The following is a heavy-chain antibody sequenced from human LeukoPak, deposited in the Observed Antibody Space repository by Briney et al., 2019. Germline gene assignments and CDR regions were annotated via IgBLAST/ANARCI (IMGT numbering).Heavy chain of an antibody. D-gene: IGHD3-10*01. V-gene: IGHV5-51*01. CDR2: FYPGESDT. Sequence: GESLKISFKGSGYSFTSYWIGRVRQMPGKGVEWMGIFYPGESDTRYSTSFEGQVTISADNSINTAYLQWSSLKASDTAMYYCTRHLRGSGTYPIDYWGQGTLVTVSS. CDR3: TRHLRGSGTYPIDY. J-gene: IGHJ4*02. CDR1: GYSFTSYW.